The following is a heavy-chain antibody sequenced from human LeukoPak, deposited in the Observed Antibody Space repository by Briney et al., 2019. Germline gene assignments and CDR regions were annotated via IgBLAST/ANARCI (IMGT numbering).Heavy chain of an antibody. CDR2: ISSSSFYI. CDR1: GLTFSSYS. Sequence: PGGSLRLSCLASGLTFSSYSMNWVRQAPGKGLEWVSSISSSSFYIYYADSVKGRFTISRDNANNSLYLQMNSLRAEDTAVYYCGGPGASDYGMDVWGQGTTVTVSS. D-gene: IGHD3-10*01. V-gene: IGHV3-21*01. J-gene: IGHJ6*02. CDR3: GGPGASDYGMDV.